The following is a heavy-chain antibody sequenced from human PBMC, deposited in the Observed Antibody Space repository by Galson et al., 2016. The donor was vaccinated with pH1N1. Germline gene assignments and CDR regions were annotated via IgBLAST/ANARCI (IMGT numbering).Heavy chain of an antibody. CDR3: ARLVRWSYPDPLYYFDF. J-gene: IGHJ4*02. Sequence: SETLSLTCTVSGASSIGNNFYGGWIRQTPGKGLEWIGNIHYSETTYYNPSLKSRVTISVDTSKNHFSLKLNYVTAADTAVYVCARLVRWSYPDPLYYFDFWGQGTLATVSS. CDR1: GASSIGNNFY. D-gene: IGHD1-26*01. V-gene: IGHV4-39*02. CDR2: IHYSETT.